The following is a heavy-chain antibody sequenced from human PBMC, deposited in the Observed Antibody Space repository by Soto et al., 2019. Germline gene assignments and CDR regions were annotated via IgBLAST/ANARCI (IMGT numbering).Heavy chain of an antibody. V-gene: IGHV3-23*01. Sequence: GGSLRLSCAASGFTFSSYAMSWVRQAPGKGLEWVSAISGSGGSTYYADSVKGRFTISRDNSKNTLYLQMNSLRAEDTAVYYCATSSDFWSGYDPGGCDYWGQGTLVIVSS. CDR3: ATSSDFWSGYDPGGCDY. CDR2: ISGSGGST. CDR1: GFTFSSYA. J-gene: IGHJ4*02. D-gene: IGHD3-3*01.